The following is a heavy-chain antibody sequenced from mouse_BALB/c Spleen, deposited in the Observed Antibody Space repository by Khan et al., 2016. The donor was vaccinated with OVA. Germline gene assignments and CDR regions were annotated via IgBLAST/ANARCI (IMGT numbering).Heavy chain of an antibody. D-gene: IGHD1-3*01. CDR2: INTHTGEP. CDR3: ARETSYWYFDV. V-gene: IGHV9-1*02. Sequence: QIQLVQSGPELKKPGETVKISCKAVGYTFTNYRMNWMKQAPEKGLKWMGWINTHTGEPTYGDDFKGRFAFSLENSATTAYLQINNLKNVDMATYFCARETSYWYFDVWGAGTTVTVSS. CDR1: GYTFTNYR. J-gene: IGHJ1*01.